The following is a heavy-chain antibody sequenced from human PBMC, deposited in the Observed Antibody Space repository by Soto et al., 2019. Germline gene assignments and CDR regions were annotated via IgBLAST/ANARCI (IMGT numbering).Heavy chain of an antibody. CDR1: GFMFSRYA. CDR3: AKARYCTNGVCYRYYYYGMDV. J-gene: IGHJ6*02. V-gene: IGHV3-23*01. Sequence: GGSLRLSCAASGFMFSRYAMSWVRQAPGKGLEWVSAISGRTSSTYYADSVKGRFTISRDNSKNTLYLQMNSLRAEDTALYYCAKARYCTNGVCYRYYYYGMDVWGQGTTVTVSS. D-gene: IGHD2-8*01. CDR2: ISGRTSST.